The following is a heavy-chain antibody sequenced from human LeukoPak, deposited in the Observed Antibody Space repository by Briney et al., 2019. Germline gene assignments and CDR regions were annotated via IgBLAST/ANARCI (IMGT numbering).Heavy chain of an antibody. V-gene: IGHV4-61*01. CDR2: IYYSGST. J-gene: IGHJ4*02. CDR1: GGSVSSGSYY. CDR3: ARDREDRIDY. D-gene: IGHD1-26*01. Sequence: PSETLSLTRTVSGGSVSSGSYYWSWIRQPPGKGLEWIGYIYYSGSTNYNPSLKSRVTISVDTSKNQFSLKLSSVTAADTAVYYCARDREDRIDYWGQGTLVTVSS.